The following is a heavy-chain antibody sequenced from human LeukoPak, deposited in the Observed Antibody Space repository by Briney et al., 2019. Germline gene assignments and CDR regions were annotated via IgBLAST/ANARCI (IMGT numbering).Heavy chain of an antibody. Sequence: GGSLRLSCAASGFTVGSNYMSWVRQAPGKGLQWVSLIYSDSNTYYADSVKGRFTISRDISKNTLYLQMNSLRAEDTAVYYCARVVTRGYSGYFDYWGQGTLVTVSS. J-gene: IGHJ4*02. CDR3: ARVVTRGYSGYFDY. CDR1: GFTVGSNY. D-gene: IGHD5-12*01. V-gene: IGHV3-66*01. CDR2: IYSDSNT.